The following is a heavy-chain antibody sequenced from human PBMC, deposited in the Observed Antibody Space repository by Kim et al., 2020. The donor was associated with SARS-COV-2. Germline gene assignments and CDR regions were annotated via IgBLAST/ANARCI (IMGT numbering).Heavy chain of an antibody. CDR2: ISYDGSNK. J-gene: IGHJ6*01. CDR3: AKALYSSGWPYYYYGMDV. V-gene: IGHV3-30*18. D-gene: IGHD6-19*01. Sequence: GGSLRLSCAASGFTFSSYGMHWVRQAPGKGLEWVAVISYDGSNKYYADSVKGRFTISRDNSKNTLYLQMNSLRAEDTAVYYCAKALYSSGWPYYYYGMDV. CDR1: GFTFSSYG.